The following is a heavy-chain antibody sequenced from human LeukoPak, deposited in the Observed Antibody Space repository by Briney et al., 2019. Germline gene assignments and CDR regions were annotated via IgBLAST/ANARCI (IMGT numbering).Heavy chain of an antibody. CDR2: INPDGSTT. J-gene: IGHJ4*02. Sequence: GGSLRLSCAASGFTFSNYWMHWVRQDPGKGLVWVSFINPDGSTTDYADSVKGRFTISRDNAKNALYLQMNSLRAEDTAVYYCAKDLNYGSADYWGQGTLVTVSS. D-gene: IGHD3-10*01. CDR1: GFTFSNYW. CDR3: AKDLNYGSADY. V-gene: IGHV3-74*01.